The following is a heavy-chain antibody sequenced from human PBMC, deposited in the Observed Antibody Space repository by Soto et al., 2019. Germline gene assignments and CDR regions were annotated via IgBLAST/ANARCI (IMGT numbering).Heavy chain of an antibody. CDR3: ARVRGDSSGYCDY. D-gene: IGHD3-22*01. Sequence: GGSLSLSCAASGFTFSSYWMSWVRQAPGKGLEWVANIKQDGSEKYYVDSVKGRFTISRDNAKNSLYLQMNSLRAEDTAVYYCARVRGDSSGYCDYWGQGTLVTVYS. CDR1: GFTFSSYW. CDR2: IKQDGSEK. J-gene: IGHJ4*02. V-gene: IGHV3-7*01.